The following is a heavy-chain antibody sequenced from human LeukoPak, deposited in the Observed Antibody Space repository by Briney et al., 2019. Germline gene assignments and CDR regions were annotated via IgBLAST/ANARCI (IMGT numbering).Heavy chain of an antibody. V-gene: IGHV4-4*02. D-gene: IGHD1-26*01. CDR3: ARVGGYYYYYMDV. Sequence: PSETLSLTCAVSGGSISSSNWWSWVRQPPGKGLEWIGEIYHSGSTNYNPSLKSRVTISVDKSKNQFSLKLSSVTAADTAVYYCARVGGYYYYYMDVWGKGTTVTVSS. J-gene: IGHJ6*03. CDR1: GGSISSSNW. CDR2: IYHSGST.